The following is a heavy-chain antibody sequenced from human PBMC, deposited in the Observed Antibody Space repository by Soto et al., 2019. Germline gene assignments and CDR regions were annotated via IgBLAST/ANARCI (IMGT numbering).Heavy chain of an antibody. D-gene: IGHD4-17*01. CDR3: ARELEGPTVIAPFDAFDI. V-gene: IGHV3-21*01. Sequence: EVQLVESGGGLVKPGGSLRLSCAASGFSITTYTMTWVCQAPGKGLEWVSTISRSSTFMYYADSLKGRFTISRDNAKDSLSVEMNRLRAEDTAVYYCARELEGPTVIAPFDAFDIWGQGTMVTVSS. CDR2: ISRSSTFM. J-gene: IGHJ3*02. CDR1: GFSITTYT.